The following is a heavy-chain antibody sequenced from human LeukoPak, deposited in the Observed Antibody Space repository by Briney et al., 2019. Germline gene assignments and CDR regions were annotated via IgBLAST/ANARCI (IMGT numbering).Heavy chain of an antibody. V-gene: IGHV5-51*01. CDR1: GYSFTSYW. D-gene: IGHD3-10*01. CDR3: ARDHAPYGSGSNNFDY. J-gene: IGHJ4*02. Sequence: GESLQISCQGSGYSFTSYWIGWVRQMPGKGLEWMGIIYPGDSDTRYSPSFQGQVTISADKSISTAYLQWSSLKASDTAMYYCARDHAPYGSGSNNFDYWGQGTLVTVSS. CDR2: IYPGDSDT.